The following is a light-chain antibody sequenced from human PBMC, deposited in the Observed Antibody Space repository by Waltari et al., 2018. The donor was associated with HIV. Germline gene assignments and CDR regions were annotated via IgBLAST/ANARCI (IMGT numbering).Light chain of an antibody. Sequence: QSVLPQPPSPSATPGQRVSISCSGSSSNIGSNIVNWYQQLPGTAPKLLIYSNNQRPSGVPDRFSGSKSGTSASLAISGLQSEDEADYYCAAWDDSLNAWVFGGGTKLTVL. V-gene: IGLV1-44*01. CDR1: SSNIGSNI. CDR2: SNN. J-gene: IGLJ3*02. CDR3: AAWDDSLNAWV.